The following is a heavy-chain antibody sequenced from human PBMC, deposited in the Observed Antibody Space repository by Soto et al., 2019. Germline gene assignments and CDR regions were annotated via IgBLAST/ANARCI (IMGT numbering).Heavy chain of an antibody. CDR1: GYTFTSYD. Sequence: QVQLVQSGAEVKKPGASVKVSCKASGYTFTSYDINWVRQANGQGLEWMGWMNTNSGKTGYAQKCQGRVTMTRNTSISTAYMEVSSLSSEDTAVYYCARSYRRGGYSGYHPLDYWGQGTLVTVSS. V-gene: IGHV1-8*01. CDR2: MNTNSGKT. J-gene: IGHJ4*02. D-gene: IGHD5-12*01. CDR3: ARSYRRGGYSGYHPLDY.